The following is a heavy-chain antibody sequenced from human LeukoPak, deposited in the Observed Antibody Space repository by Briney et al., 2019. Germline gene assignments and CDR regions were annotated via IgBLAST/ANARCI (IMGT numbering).Heavy chain of an antibody. Sequence: PGGSLRLSCAASGFTFSSHGMHWVRQAPGTGLEWVAVISHDGDHKYHADSVKGRFTISRDNSKNTLYLQMNSLRVEDTAVYYCARMRGRYCSSNGCYVEYWGQGALVTVSS. V-gene: IGHV3-30*19. D-gene: IGHD2-2*01. J-gene: IGHJ4*02. CDR1: GFTFSSHG. CDR3: ARMRGRYCSSNGCYVEY. CDR2: ISHDGDHK.